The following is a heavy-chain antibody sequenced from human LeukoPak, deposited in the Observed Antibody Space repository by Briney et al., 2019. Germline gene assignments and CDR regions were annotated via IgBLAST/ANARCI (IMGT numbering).Heavy chain of an antibody. CDR3: ARESTPYCSSTSCYLYNWFDP. D-gene: IGHD2-2*01. V-gene: IGHV1-18*01. CDR2: IRAYNGNT. J-gene: IGHJ5*02. CDR1: GYTFTSYG. Sequence: GASVKVSCKASGYTFTSYGISWLRQAPGQGLDWMGWIRAYNGNTNYAQKLQGRVTMTTDTSTSTAYMELRSLRSDDTAVYYCARESTPYCSSTSCYLYNWFDPWGQGTLVTVSS.